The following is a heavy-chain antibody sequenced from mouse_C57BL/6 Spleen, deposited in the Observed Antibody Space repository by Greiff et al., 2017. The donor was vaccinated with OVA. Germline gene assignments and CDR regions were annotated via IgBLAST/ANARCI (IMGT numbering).Heavy chain of an antibody. Sequence: QVQLQQSGAELVRPGASVTLSCKASGYTFTDYEMHWVKQTPVHGLEWIGAIDPETGGTAYNQKFKGKAILTADKSSSTAYMELRSLTSEDSAVYYCTRLGYYGSSYGYFDVWGTGTTVTVSS. CDR3: TRLGYYGSSYGYFDV. CDR2: IDPETGGT. J-gene: IGHJ1*03. CDR1: GYTFTDYE. D-gene: IGHD1-1*01. V-gene: IGHV1-15*01.